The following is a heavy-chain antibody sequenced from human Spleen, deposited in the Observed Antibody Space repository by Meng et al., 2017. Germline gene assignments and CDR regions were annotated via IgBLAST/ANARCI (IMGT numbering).Heavy chain of an antibody. Sequence: ASVKVSCKASGYSFTSHALIWARQAPGQGLEWMGWINTNTGNPTYAQGFTGRFVFSLDTSVSTAYLQVSSLKAEDTAVYYCARGPYSTGWYMWSDPWGQGTLVTVSS. CDR1: GYSFTSHA. CDR2: INTNTGNP. J-gene: IGHJ5*02. CDR3: ARGPYSTGWYMWSDP. D-gene: IGHD6-13*01. V-gene: IGHV7-4-1*02.